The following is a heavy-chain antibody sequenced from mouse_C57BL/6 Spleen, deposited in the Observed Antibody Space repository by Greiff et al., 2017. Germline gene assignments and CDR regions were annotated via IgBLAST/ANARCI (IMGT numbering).Heavy chain of an antibody. Sequence: QVQLQQSGPGLVQPSQSLSITCTVSGFSLTSYGVHWVRQSPGKGLEWLGVIWRGGSTDYNAAFMSRLSITKDNSKSQVFFKMNSLQADDTAIYYCAKNLDLLYYAMDYWGQGTSVTVSS. CDR3: AKNLDLLYYAMDY. J-gene: IGHJ4*01. D-gene: IGHD2-1*01. CDR1: GFSLTSYG. CDR2: IWRGGST. V-gene: IGHV2-5*01.